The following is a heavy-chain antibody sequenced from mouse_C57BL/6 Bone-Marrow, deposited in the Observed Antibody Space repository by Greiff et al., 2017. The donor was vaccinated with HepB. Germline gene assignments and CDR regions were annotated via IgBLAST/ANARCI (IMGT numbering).Heavy chain of an antibody. Sequence: EVMLVESAGGLVQPGSSMKLSCTASGFTFSDYYMAWVRQVPEKGLEWVANINYDGSSTYYLDSLKSRFIISRDNAKNILYLQMSSLKSEDTATYYCARDYGSSYWYFDVWGTGTTVTVSS. D-gene: IGHD1-1*01. CDR1: GFTFSDYY. V-gene: IGHV5-16*01. J-gene: IGHJ1*03. CDR3: ARDYGSSYWYFDV. CDR2: INYDGSST.